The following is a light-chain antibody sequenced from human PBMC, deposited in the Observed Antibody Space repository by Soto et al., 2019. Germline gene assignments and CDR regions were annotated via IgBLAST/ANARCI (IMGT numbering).Light chain of an antibody. CDR1: SSDVGGYNY. V-gene: IGLV2-11*01. CDR3: CSYAGSYTSLYV. J-gene: IGLJ1*01. CDR2: DVS. Sequence: QSPLTQPRSVSGSPGQSVTISCTRTSSDVGGYNYVSWYQQHPGKAPKLMIYDVSKRPSGVPDRFSGSKSGNTASLTISGLQAEDEADYYCCSYAGSYTSLYVFGTGTKVTVL.